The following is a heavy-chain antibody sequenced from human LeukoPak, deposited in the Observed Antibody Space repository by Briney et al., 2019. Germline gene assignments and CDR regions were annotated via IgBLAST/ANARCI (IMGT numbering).Heavy chain of an antibody. V-gene: IGHV3-7*03. CDR3: ARDTAGYDY. J-gene: IGHJ4*02. CDR1: GFMFSSYW. CDR2: TNQDGSET. Sequence: GGSLRLSCAASGFMFSSYWMSWVRQAPGKGLEWVANTNQDGSETYYVDSVKGRFTISRDNAKNSLYLRMNILRAEDTAVYYCARDTAGYDYWGQGTLVTVSS. D-gene: IGHD5-18*01.